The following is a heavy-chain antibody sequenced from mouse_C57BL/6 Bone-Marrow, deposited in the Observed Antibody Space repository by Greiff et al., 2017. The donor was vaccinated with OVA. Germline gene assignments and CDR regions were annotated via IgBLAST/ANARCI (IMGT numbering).Heavy chain of an antibody. V-gene: IGHV1-66*01. J-gene: IGHJ4*01. CDR2: IYPGSGKT. CDR3: ARGIYCGNYEAMDY. Sequence: VQLQQSGPELVKPGASVKISCKASGYSFTSYYIHWVKQRPGQGLEWIGWIYPGSGKTKYNEKFKGKATLTADTSSSTAYMQLSSLTSEDSAVYYCARGIYCGNYEAMDYWGQGTSVTVSS. CDR1: GYSFTSYY. D-gene: IGHD2-1*01.